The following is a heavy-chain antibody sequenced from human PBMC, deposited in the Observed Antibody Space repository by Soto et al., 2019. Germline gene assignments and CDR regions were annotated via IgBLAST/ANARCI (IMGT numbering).Heavy chain of an antibody. CDR3: ARDLDVVVPAAMPDY. D-gene: IGHD2-2*01. V-gene: IGHV3-33*01. CDR1: GFTFSSYG. CDR2: IWYDGSNK. Sequence: QVQLVESGGGVVQPGRSLRLSCAASGFTFSSYGMHWVRQAPGKGLEWVAVIWYDGSNKYYADSVKGRFTISRDNSKNTLYLQMNSLRAEDTAVYYYARDLDVVVPAAMPDYWGQGTLVTVSS. J-gene: IGHJ4*02.